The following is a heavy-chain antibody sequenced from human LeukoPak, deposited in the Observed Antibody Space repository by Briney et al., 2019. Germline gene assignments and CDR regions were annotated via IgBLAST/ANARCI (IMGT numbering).Heavy chain of an antibody. CDR3: ATHTKKYGDSADEWFDP. D-gene: IGHD4-17*01. Sequence: PSETLSLTCGVYGGSFSDNYWSWIRQPPGKGLEWIVEINHSGSTNYNPSLKSRVTISIDTSKNQFSLKVSSVTAADTAVYYCATHTKKYGDSADEWFDPWGQGTLVTVSS. CDR1: GGSFSDNY. CDR2: INHSGST. J-gene: IGHJ5*02. V-gene: IGHV4-34*01.